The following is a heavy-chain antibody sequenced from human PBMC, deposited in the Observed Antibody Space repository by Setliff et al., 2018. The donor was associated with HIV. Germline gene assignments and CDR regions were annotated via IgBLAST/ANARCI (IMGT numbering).Heavy chain of an antibody. J-gene: IGHJ4*02. Sequence: GGSLRLSCAASGFTFSSYGMHWVRQAPGKGLEWVAVIWYDGNKKDYGDSVKGRFTISRDNSKDTLYLQMSSLRADDTAIYYCARAPGDILTAYFGGLDYWGQGALVTVSS. CDR3: ARAPGDILTAYFGGLDY. V-gene: IGHV3-33*01. CDR1: GFTFSSYG. CDR2: IWYDGNKK. D-gene: IGHD3-9*01.